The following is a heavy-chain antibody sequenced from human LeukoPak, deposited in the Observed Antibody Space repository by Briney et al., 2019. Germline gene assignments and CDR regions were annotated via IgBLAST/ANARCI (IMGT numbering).Heavy chain of an antibody. CDR2: ISIDGGTT. D-gene: IGHD4-17*01. CDR3: ARAPGGFHGDYSPIAY. CDR1: GFTFSSYW. V-gene: IGHV3-74*01. J-gene: IGHJ4*02. Sequence: GGSLRLSCVGSGFTFSSYWMHWVRQGPGKGLEWVSRISIDGGTTTYADSVKGRFTISRDNSQNTLYLQMNSLRADETAIYYCARAPGGFHGDYSPIAYWGQGTLVTVSS.